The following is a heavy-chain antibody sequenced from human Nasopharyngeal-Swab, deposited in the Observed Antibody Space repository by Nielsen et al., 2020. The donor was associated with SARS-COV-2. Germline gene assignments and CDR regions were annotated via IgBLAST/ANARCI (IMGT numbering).Heavy chain of an antibody. CDR2: IYSAGQT. D-gene: IGHD3-9*01. CDR3: AKKLENILRYFDWLLDAFDI. Sequence: GGSLRLSCAASGFTVSGNFMTWVRQAPGKGLEWVSVIYSAGQTNYADSVKGRFTISRDNSKNTLYLQMNSLRAEDTAVYYCAKKLENILRYFDWLLDAFDIWGQGTMVTVSS. CDR1: GFTVSGNF. J-gene: IGHJ3*02. V-gene: IGHV3-53*01.